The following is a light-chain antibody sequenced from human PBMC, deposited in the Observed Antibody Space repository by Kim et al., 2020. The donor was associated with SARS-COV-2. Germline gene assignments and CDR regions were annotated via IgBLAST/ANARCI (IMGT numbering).Light chain of an antibody. J-gene: IGLJ1*01. CDR1: SDDVGSHGF. CDR3: CSFRSGGTYV. Sequence: QSALTQPASVSGSPGQSITISCTGTSDDVGSHGFVSWYQQHPDKVPKLIIYNVRARPSGVPDRFSGSKSGNAASLTISGLQAGDEADYYCCSFRSGGTYVFVSGTNVTVL. CDR2: NVR. V-gene: IGLV2-14*03.